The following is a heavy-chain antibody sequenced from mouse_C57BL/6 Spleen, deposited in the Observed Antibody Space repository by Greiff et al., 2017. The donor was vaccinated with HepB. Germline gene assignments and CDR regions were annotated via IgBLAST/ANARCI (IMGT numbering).Heavy chain of an antibody. D-gene: IGHD1-1*01. Sequence: VQLQQSGPGLVQPSQSLSITCTVSGFSLTSYGVHWVRQSPGKGLEWLGVIWRGGSTDYNAAFMSRLSITKDNSKSQVFFKMNSLQADDTAIYYCAKNPTPDYYGIAYWGQGTLVTVSA. V-gene: IGHV2-5*01. J-gene: IGHJ3*01. CDR2: IWRGGST. CDR1: GFSLTSYG. CDR3: AKNPTPDYYGIAY.